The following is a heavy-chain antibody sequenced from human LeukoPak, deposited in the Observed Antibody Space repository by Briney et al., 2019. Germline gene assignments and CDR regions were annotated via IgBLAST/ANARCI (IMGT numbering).Heavy chain of an antibody. D-gene: IGHD6-13*01. J-gene: IGHJ4*02. CDR1: GGSPSSYF. CDR2: ISTTETP. CDR3: ARQIASAGTAGFDF. Sequence: SETLSHTRTVSGGSPSSYFWCWMRQPAGKRLEWIVRISTTETPNYNRSLKSRFTMSVDTSKNQFSLRLRSVTAADTAVYYCARQIASAGTAGFDFWGQGALVTVSS. V-gene: IGHV4-4*07.